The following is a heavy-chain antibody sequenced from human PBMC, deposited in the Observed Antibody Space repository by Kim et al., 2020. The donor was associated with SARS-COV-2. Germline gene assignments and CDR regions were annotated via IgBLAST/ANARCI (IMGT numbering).Heavy chain of an antibody. Sequence: ASVKVSCKASGYTFTSYYMHWVRQAPGQGLEWMGIINPSGGSTSYAQKFQGRVTMTRDTSTSTVYMELSSLRSEDTAVYYCARDPYYDFWSGYYGGGESGGMDVWGQGTTVTVSS. CDR2: INPSGGST. D-gene: IGHD3-3*01. CDR3: ARDPYYDFWSGYYGGGESGGMDV. CDR1: GYTFTSYY. V-gene: IGHV1-46*01. J-gene: IGHJ6*02.